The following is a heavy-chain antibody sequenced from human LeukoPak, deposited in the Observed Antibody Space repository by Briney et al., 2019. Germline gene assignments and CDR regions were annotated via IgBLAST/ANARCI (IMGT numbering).Heavy chain of an antibody. CDR3: ARVKPYSSSPHYYYYYMDV. D-gene: IGHD6-6*01. CDR1: GFTFSSYW. Sequence: PGGSLRLSCAASGFTFSSYWMSWVRQAPGKGLEWVANIKQDGSEKYYVDSVKGRVTISRDNAKNSLYLQMNSLRAEDTAVYYCARVKPYSSSPHYYYYYMDVWGKGTTVTVSS. CDR2: IKQDGSEK. V-gene: IGHV3-7*01. J-gene: IGHJ6*03.